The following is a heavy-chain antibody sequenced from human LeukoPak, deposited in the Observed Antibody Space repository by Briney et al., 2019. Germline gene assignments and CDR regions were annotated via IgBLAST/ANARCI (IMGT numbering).Heavy chain of an antibody. CDR2: IIPILGIA. J-gene: IGHJ3*02. Sequence: GASVKVSCKASGGTFSSYAISWVRQAPGQGLEWMGRIIPILGIANYAQKFQGRVTITTDESTSTAYMELSSLRSEDTAVYYCARDLGSGSYYPDAFDIWGQGTMVTVSS. D-gene: IGHD1-26*01. V-gene: IGHV1-69*04. CDR1: GGTFSSYA. CDR3: ARDLGSGSYYPDAFDI.